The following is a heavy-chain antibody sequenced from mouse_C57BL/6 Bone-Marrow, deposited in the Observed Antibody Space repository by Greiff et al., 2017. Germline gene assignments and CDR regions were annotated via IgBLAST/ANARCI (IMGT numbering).Heavy chain of an antibody. CDR2: ISYDGGN. Sequence: ESGPGLVKPSQSLSLTCSVTGYSITSGYYWNWIRQFPGNNLEWMGYISYDGGNNYNPSLKNRISITRDTTKNLFFLKLNSVATEDTATDFCARCGAWFAYWGQGTLVTVSA. V-gene: IGHV3-6*01. CDR1: GYSITSGYY. CDR3: ARCGAWFAY. D-gene: IGHD1-1*02. J-gene: IGHJ3*01.